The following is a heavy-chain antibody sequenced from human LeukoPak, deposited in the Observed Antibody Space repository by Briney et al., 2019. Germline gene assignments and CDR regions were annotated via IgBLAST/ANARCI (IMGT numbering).Heavy chain of an antibody. CDR1: GGSISSYY. CDR3: ARESSGYYFNYFDY. CDR2: IYTSGST. Sequence: SETLSLTCTVCGGSISSYYWSLIRQPAGKGLEWIGRIYTSGSTNYNPSLKSRVTMSVDTSKNQFSLKLSSVTAADTAVYYCARESSGYYFNYFDYWGQGTLVTVSS. J-gene: IGHJ4*02. V-gene: IGHV4-4*07. D-gene: IGHD3-22*01.